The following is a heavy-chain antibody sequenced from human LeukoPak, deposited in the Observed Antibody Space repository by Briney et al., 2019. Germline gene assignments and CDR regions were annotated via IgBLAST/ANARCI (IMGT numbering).Heavy chain of an antibody. V-gene: IGHV3-66*01. Sequence: GGSLRLSRSASGLIVSSNDMSWGRQAPGKGLELASVICSGGSTYYADSVKGRFTISRDNSKNTLYLQTNSLRAEDTAVYYCAPIAIRSGYWGQGTLVTVSS. J-gene: IGHJ4*02. D-gene: IGHD3-9*01. CDR3: APIAIRSGY. CDR1: GLIVSSND. CDR2: ICSGGST.